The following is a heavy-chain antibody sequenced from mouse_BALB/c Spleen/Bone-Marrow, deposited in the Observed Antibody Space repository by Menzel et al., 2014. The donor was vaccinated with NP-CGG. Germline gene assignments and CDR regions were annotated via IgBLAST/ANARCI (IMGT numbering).Heavy chain of an antibody. CDR3: ARAPLLRYHYAMDY. J-gene: IGHJ4*01. CDR2: IWAGGST. V-gene: IGHV2-9*02. Sequence: QVQLQQSGPGLVAPSQSLSITCTVSGFSLTSYGVHWVRRPPGKGLEWLGVIWAGGSTNYNSALMSRLSISKDNSKSQVFLKMNSLQTDDTAMYYCARAPLLRYHYAMDYWGQGTSVTVSS. D-gene: IGHD1-1*01. CDR1: GFSLTSYG.